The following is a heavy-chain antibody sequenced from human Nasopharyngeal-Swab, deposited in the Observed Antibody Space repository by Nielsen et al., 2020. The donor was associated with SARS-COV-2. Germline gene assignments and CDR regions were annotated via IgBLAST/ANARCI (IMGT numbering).Heavy chain of an antibody. CDR2: INPNSGGT. D-gene: IGHD3-10*01. CDR1: GYTFTGYY. J-gene: IGHJ2*01. CDR3: ARGVGSGSYYTYWYFDL. V-gene: IGHV1-2*06. Sequence: SVKVSCMASGYTFTGYYMHWVRQAPAQGLEWMGRINPNSGGTNYAQKFQGRVTMTRDTSISTAYMELSRLRSDDTAVYYCARGVGSGSYYTYWYFDLWGRGTLVTVSS.